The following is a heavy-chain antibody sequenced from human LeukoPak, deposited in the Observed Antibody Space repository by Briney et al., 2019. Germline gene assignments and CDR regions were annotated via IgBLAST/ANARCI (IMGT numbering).Heavy chain of an antibody. CDR1: GGSFSGFH. Sequence: SETLSLTCAVYGGSFSGFHWNWIRQPPGKGLEWIGDINHSGSTHYNPSLTSRVTISVDPSKNQFSLNLTSVTAADTAVYYCARVYDSGSQAYFYYMDVWGKGTTVTISS. D-gene: IGHD3-10*01. J-gene: IGHJ6*03. CDR3: ARVYDSGSQAYFYYMDV. CDR2: INHSGST. V-gene: IGHV4-34*01.